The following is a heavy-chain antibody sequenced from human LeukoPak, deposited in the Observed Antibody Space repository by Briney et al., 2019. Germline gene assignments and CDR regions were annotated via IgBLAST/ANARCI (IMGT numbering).Heavy chain of an antibody. CDR2: IIPILGIA. J-gene: IGHJ4*02. CDR3: ARVYCGGDCYPGD. Sequence: GASVKVSCKASGGTFISYAISWVRQAPGQGLEWMGRIIPILGIANYAQKFQGRVTITADKSTSTAYMELSSLRSEDTAVYYCARVYCGGDCYPGDWGQGTLVTVSS. V-gene: IGHV1-69*04. D-gene: IGHD2-21*02. CDR1: GGTFISYA.